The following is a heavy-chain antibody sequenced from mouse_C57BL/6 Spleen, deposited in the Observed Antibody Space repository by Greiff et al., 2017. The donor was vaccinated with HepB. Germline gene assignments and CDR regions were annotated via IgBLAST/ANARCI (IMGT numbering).Heavy chain of an antibody. D-gene: IGHD2-3*01. CDR3: AREGVYALMDY. V-gene: IGHV1-55*01. CDR2: IYPGSGST. Sequence: QVQLKQPGAELVKPGASVKMSCKASGYTFTSYWITWVKQRPGQGLEWIGDIYPGSGSTNYNEKFKSKATLTVDTSTSTAYMQLSSLTSEDSAVYYCAREGVYALMDYWGQGTSVTVSS. CDR1: GYTFTSYW. J-gene: IGHJ4*01.